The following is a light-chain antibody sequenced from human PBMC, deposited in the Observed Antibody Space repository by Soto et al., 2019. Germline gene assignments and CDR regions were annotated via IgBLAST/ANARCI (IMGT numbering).Light chain of an antibody. CDR3: QHYSSSLQT. J-gene: IGKJ1*01. Sequence: EMVLTQSPATMSLSPGDRATLSCRASQTVTSNFLAWYQQNPGQAPRLLIYDASRRATGIPDRFSGSGSGTDFTLTISRLEPEDFGMYYWQHYSSSLQTFGQGTRVEVK. CDR1: QTVTSNF. V-gene: IGKV3-20*01. CDR2: DAS.